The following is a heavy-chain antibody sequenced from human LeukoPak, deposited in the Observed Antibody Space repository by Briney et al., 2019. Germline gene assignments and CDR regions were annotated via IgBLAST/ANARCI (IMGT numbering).Heavy chain of an antibody. CDR1: GGSISSSNW. CDR3: ARWGWSTSDAFDI. V-gene: IGHV4-4*02. Sequence: PSETLSLTCAVSGGSISSSNWWSWVRPPPGKGLEWIGEIYHSGSTNYNPSLKSRVTISVDKSKNQFSLKLSSVTAADTAVYYCARWGWSTSDAFDIWGQGTMVTVSS. D-gene: IGHD6-19*01. J-gene: IGHJ3*02. CDR2: IYHSGST.